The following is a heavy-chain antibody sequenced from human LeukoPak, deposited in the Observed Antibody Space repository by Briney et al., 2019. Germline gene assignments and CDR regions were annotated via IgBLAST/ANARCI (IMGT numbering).Heavy chain of an antibody. CDR1: GYTFTGYY. J-gene: IGHJ5*02. CDR3: ASAMVRGVSGSFWFDP. V-gene: IGHV1-46*01. CDR2: INPSGGST. D-gene: IGHD3-10*01. Sequence: ASVEVSCKASGYTFTGYYMHWVRQAPGQGLEWMGIINPSGGSTSYAQKFQGRVTMTRDTSTSTVYMELSSLRSEDTAVYYCASAMVRGVSGSFWFDPWGQGTLVTVSS.